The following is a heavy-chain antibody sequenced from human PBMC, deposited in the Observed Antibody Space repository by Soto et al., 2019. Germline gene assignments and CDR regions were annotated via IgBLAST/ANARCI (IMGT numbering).Heavy chain of an antibody. V-gene: IGHV3-48*01. CDR3: ARANYYGSPGDFDY. D-gene: IGHD3-10*01. Sequence: EVQLVESGGGLVQPGGSLRLSCAASGFTFSSYSMNWVRQAPGKGLEWVSYISSSSSTIYYAVSVKGRFTISRDNVKNSLYLQMNSLRAEDTAVYYCARANYYGSPGDFDYWGQGTLVTVSS. CDR1: GFTFSSYS. CDR2: ISSSSSTI. J-gene: IGHJ4*02.